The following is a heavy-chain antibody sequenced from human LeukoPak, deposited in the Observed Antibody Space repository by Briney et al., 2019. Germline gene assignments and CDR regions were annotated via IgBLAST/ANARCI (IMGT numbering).Heavy chain of an antibody. CDR3: ARDRHYYCYMDV. CDR1: GFTFSDYS. V-gene: IGHV3-48*01. J-gene: IGHJ6*03. Sequence: GGSLRLSCAASGFTFSDYSMNWVRQAPGKGLEWISYIGIDSGNTNYADSVKGRFTISGDKAKNSLYLQMNSLRVEDTAVYYCARDRHYYCYMDVWGKGTTVTVSS. CDR2: IGIDSGNT.